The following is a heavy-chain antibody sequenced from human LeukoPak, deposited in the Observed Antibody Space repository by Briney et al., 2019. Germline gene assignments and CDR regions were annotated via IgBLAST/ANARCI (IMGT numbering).Heavy chain of an antibody. CDR1: GFTFSSYA. V-gene: IGHV3-23*01. J-gene: IGHJ4*02. Sequence: GGSLRLSCAASGFTFSSYAMSWVRQAPGKGLKWVSTINDNGAGTYYADSVKGRFTISRDNSKNTLYLQMNSLRAEDTAVYYCAKDNAIFGVVTTFVDYWGQGTLVTVSS. CDR2: INDNGAGT. D-gene: IGHD3-3*01. CDR3: AKDNAIFGVVTTFVDY.